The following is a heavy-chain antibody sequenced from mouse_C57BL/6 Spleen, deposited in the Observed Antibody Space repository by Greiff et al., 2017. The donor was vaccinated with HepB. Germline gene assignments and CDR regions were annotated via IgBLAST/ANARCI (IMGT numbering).Heavy chain of an antibody. CDR3: ARITTVVARYFDV. CDR2: ISYDGSN. CDR1: GYSITSGYY. Sequence: EVKLEESGPGLVKPSQSLSLTCSVTGYSITSGYYWNWIRQFPGNKLEWMGYISYDGSNNYNPSLKNRISITRDTSKNQFFLKLNSVTTEDTATYYCARITTVVARYFDVWGTGTTVTVSS. V-gene: IGHV3-6*01. J-gene: IGHJ1*03. D-gene: IGHD1-1*01.